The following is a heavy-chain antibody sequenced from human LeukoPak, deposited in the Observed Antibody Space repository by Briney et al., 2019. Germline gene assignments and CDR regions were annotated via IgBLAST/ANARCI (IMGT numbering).Heavy chain of an antibody. CDR1: GGSINSYY. CDR2: IYASGNT. V-gene: IGHV4-4*07. D-gene: IGHD6-25*01. Sequence: SETLSLTCTISGGSINSYYWSWIRQPAGQGLEWIGRIYASGNTNFNPSLKSRVIMSVDTSKNQFFLKLSPVTAADTAVYYCAREHSGLEGYPDCWGQGTLVTVSS. CDR3: AREHSGLEGYPDC. J-gene: IGHJ4*02.